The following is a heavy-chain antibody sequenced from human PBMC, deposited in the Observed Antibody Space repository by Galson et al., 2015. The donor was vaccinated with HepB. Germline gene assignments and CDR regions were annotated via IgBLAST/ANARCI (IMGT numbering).Heavy chain of an antibody. CDR1: GFTFSSYS. Sequence: SLRLSCAASGFTFSSYSMNWVRQAPGKGLEWVSYISSSSSTIYYADSVKGRFTISRDNAKDSLYLQMNSLRAEDTAVYYCARVGGYSYGLVSNYWGQGTLVTVSS. J-gene: IGHJ4*02. V-gene: IGHV3-48*01. CDR3: ARVGGYSYGLVSNY. D-gene: IGHD5-18*01. CDR2: ISSSSSTI.